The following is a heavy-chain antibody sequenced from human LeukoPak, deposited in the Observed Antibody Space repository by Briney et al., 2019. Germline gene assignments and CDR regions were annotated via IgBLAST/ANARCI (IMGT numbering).Heavy chain of an antibody. D-gene: IGHD2-2*01. Sequence: SVKVSCKASGGTFSSYTISWVRQAPGQGLGWRGRSIPILGIANYAQKFQGRVTITADKSTSTAYMELSSLRSEDTAVYYCASSADIVVVPAAKQWGQGTLVTVSS. CDR1: GGTFSSYT. CDR2: SIPILGIA. J-gene: IGHJ4*02. V-gene: IGHV1-69*02. CDR3: ASSADIVVVPAAKQ.